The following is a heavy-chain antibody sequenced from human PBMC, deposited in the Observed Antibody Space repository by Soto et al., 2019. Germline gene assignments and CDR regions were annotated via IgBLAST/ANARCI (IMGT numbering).Heavy chain of an antibody. J-gene: IGHJ6*02. CDR2: IIPIFGTA. CDR1: GGTFSSYA. Sequence: QVQLVQSGAEVKKPGSSVKVSCKASGGTFSSYAISWVRQAPGQGLEWMGGIIPIFGTANYAQKFQGRVTITADESTSTAYMELSSLRSEETAVYYCARQYSSSWYILGGWYYYYGMDVWGQGTTVTVSS. D-gene: IGHD6-13*01. CDR3: ARQYSSSWYILGGWYYYYGMDV. V-gene: IGHV1-69*01.